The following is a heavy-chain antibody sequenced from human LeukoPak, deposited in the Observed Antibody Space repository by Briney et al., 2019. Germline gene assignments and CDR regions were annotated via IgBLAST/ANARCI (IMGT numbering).Heavy chain of an antibody. CDR2: INPNSGGT. V-gene: IGHV1-2*02. CDR1: GFTFTGYY. D-gene: IGHD6-19*01. Sequence: EASVKVSCKASGFTFTGYYMHWVRQAPGQGLEWMGWINPNSGGTNYAQKFQGRVTMTRDTSISTAYMELNSLRSDDTAVYFCARGGSGWYYFDYWGQGTLVTVSS. J-gene: IGHJ4*02. CDR3: ARGGSGWYYFDY.